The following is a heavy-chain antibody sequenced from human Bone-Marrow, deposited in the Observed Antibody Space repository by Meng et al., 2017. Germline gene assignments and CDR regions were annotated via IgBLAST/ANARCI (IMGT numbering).Heavy chain of an antibody. CDR2: IYHGGDT. CDR1: GGSISSIDW. CDR3: ASWIYSCGWQ. Sequence: SETLSLTCVVSGGSISSIDWWSWVREPPGKGLEWFGEIYHGGDTNYNPSLKSRVTIAIDKSKNQFSLKLSSVTAADTAVYYCASWIYSCGWQWGQGALVTGSS. D-gene: IGHD6-19*01. V-gene: IGHV4/OR15-8*02. J-gene: IGHJ4*02.